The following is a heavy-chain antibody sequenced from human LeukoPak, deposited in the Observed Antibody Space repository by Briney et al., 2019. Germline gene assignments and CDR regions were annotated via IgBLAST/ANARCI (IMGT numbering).Heavy chain of an antibody. CDR1: GYTFTSYG. V-gene: IGHV1-18*01. J-gene: IGHJ6*02. CDR2: ISAYNGNT. D-gene: IGHD2-15*01. Sequence: ASVKVSCKASGYTFTSYGISWVRQAPGQGLEWMGWISAYNGNTDYAQKLQGRVTMATDTSTSTAYVELRSLRSDDTAVYYCARDFPVVVVAATYGMDVWGQGTTVTVS. CDR3: ARDFPVVVVAATYGMDV.